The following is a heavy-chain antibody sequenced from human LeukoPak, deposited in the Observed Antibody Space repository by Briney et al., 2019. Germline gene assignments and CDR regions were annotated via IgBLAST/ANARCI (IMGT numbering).Heavy chain of an antibody. CDR2: IHPNSGVT. V-gene: IGHV1-2*02. CDR3: AMQQSALFDY. CDR1: GYTFTGYY. J-gene: IGHJ4*02. Sequence: ASVKVSCKASGYTFTGYYIHWVRQAPGQGLEWMGWIHPNSGVTKYAQKFQGRVTPTRDTSISTAYMELTRLRSDDTAVYYCAMQQSALFDYWGQGTLVTVSS. D-gene: IGHD6-13*01.